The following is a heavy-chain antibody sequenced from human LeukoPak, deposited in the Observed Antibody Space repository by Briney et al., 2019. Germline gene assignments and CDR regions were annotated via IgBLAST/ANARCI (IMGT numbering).Heavy chain of an antibody. Sequence: GGSLRLSCAASGFTFSNYGMHWVRQAPGKGLEWVAFINYVGDYTYHAESVKGRFTISRDNSKNTLYLQMNSLRAEDTAVYYCAKVGYYDFWSGYSCFDYWGQGTLVTVSS. CDR1: GFTFSNYG. D-gene: IGHD3-3*01. CDR2: INYVGDYT. J-gene: IGHJ4*02. CDR3: AKVGYYDFWSGYSCFDY. V-gene: IGHV3-30*02.